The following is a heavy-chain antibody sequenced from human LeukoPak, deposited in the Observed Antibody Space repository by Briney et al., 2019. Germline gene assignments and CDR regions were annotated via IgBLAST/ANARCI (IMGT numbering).Heavy chain of an antibody. D-gene: IGHD3-22*01. CDR1: GFTFSSYG. Sequence: PGGSLRLSCAASGFTFSSYGMHWVRQAPGKGLEWVAVISYDVGKKYYADSVKGRFTISRDNSKNTLYLQMNSLRAEDTAVYYCAKDDYHDTSGYRDWGQGTLVTVSS. V-gene: IGHV3-30*18. J-gene: IGHJ4*02. CDR2: ISYDVGKK. CDR3: AKDDYHDTSGYRD.